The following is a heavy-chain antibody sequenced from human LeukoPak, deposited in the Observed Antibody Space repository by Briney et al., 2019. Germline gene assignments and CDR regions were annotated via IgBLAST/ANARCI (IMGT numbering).Heavy chain of an antibody. Sequence: SETLSLTCTVSGGSISSYYWSWIRQPPGKGLEWIGYIYYSGSTNYNPSLKSRVTISVDTSKNQFPLKLSSVTAADTAVYYCARQEQQLIYNWFDPWGQGTLVTVSS. D-gene: IGHD6-13*01. V-gene: IGHV4-59*01. CDR3: ARQEQQLIYNWFDP. J-gene: IGHJ5*02. CDR1: GGSISSYY. CDR2: IYYSGST.